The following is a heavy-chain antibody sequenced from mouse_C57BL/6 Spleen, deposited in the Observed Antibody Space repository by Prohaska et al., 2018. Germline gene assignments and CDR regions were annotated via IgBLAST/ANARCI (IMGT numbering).Heavy chain of an antibody. V-gene: IGHV5-6*01. J-gene: IGHJ2*01. CDR3: ASYYYGSSYFDY. CDR2: ISSGGSYT. D-gene: IGHD1-1*01. Sequence: EVQLVESGGDLVKPGGSLKLSCAASGFTFSSYGMSWVRQTPDKRLEWVATISSGGSYTYYPDSVKGRFTISRDNAKNTLYLQMSSLKSEDTAMYYCASYYYGSSYFDYWGQGTTLTVSS. CDR1: GFTFSSYG.